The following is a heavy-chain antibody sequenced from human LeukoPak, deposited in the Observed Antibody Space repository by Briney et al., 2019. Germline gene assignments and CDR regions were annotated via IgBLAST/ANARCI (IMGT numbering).Heavy chain of an antibody. CDR1: GGSISGYF. D-gene: IGHD3-10*01. V-gene: IGHV4-59*08. CDR3: ARHGGTYSYGSGSLTTFDY. Sequence: RSSETLSLTCTVSGGSISGYFWTWIRQPPGKGLEWIGYIWYSGRTNYNPSLKSRVTISLDTSKNQFSLKLSSVTAADTAVYYCARHGGTYSYGSGSLTTFDYWGQGTLVTVSS. CDR2: IWYSGRT. J-gene: IGHJ4*02.